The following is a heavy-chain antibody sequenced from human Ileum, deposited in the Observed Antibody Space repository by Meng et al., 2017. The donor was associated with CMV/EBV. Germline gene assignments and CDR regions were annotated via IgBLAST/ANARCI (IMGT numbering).Heavy chain of an antibody. V-gene: IGHV3-66*04. CDR1: GFTVTNNY. CDR2: IDAVGGT. CDR3: ARHQSQLLPVPEYYYGMDV. Sequence: GESLKISCAASGFTVTNNYVNWARQAPGKGLEWVSVIDAVGGTHYTDSAKGRFTISRDTFRNTVYLQMNSLRAEDTAVYYCARHQSQLLPVPEYYYGMDVWGQGTTVTVSS. J-gene: IGHJ6*02. D-gene: IGHD2-2*01.